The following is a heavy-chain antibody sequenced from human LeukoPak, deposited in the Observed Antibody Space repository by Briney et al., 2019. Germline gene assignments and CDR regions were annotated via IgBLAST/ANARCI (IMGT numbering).Heavy chain of an antibody. CDR1: GGSISSYY. CDR2: IYHSGST. J-gene: IGHJ4*02. D-gene: IGHD5-18*01. CDR3: ARDPSNSYADVYFDY. Sequence: SETLSLTCTVSGGSISSYYWSWIRQPPGKGLEWIGEIYHSGSTNYNPSLKSRVTISVDKSKNQFSLKLSSVTAADTAVYYCARDPSNSYADVYFDYWGQGTLVTVSS. V-gene: IGHV4-59*12.